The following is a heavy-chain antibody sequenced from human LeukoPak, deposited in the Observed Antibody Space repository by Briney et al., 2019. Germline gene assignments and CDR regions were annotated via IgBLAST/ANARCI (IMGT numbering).Heavy chain of an antibody. D-gene: IGHD3-9*01. CDR1: EFTFSAYY. V-gene: IGHV3-11*01. J-gene: IGHJ5*02. Sequence: GGSLKLSCAASEFTFSAYYMSWIRQAPGKGLEWVSYISSSGSTIYYADSVKGRFTISRDNAKNSLYLQMNSLRAEDTAVYYCARGTVSLRGNWFDPWGQGTLVTVSS. CDR3: ARGTVSLRGNWFDP. CDR2: ISSSGSTI.